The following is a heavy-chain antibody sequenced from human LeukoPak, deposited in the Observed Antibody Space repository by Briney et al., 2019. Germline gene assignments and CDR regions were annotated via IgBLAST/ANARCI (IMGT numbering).Heavy chain of an antibody. Sequence: GGSLRLSCAASGFTFSSNVMHWVRQAAGKGLEWVAAISHDGNNKYYGDSVRGRFTISRDNSKNTLFLHMNSLRAEDTAVYYCARNMGDWGRAFDFWGQGTMVTVSS. CDR2: ISHDGNNK. J-gene: IGHJ3*01. CDR1: GFTFSSNV. CDR3: ARNMGDWGRAFDF. D-gene: IGHD7-27*01. V-gene: IGHV3-30*14.